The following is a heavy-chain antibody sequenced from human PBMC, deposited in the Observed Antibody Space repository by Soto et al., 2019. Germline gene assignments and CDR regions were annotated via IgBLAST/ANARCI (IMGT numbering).Heavy chain of an antibody. Sequence: WGSLRLSCSASGFSFIDSAIHCSRQAPVKRLEYVSAISTNGRSTYYADSVKGRFTISRDNSKNTVHLQMSSLRAEDTAVYYCLRDIFGVVIFDSWGQGTPVTVSS. CDR3: LRDIFGVVIFDS. CDR2: ISTNGRST. D-gene: IGHD3-3*01. V-gene: IGHV3-64D*06. J-gene: IGHJ4*02. CDR1: GFSFIDSA.